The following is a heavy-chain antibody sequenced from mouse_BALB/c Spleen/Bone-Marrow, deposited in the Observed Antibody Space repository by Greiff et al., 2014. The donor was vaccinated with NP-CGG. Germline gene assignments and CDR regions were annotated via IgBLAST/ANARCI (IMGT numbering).Heavy chain of an antibody. J-gene: IGHJ4*01. CDR1: GFTFSSFG. CDR2: ISSGSSTI. D-gene: IGHD2-4*01. Sequence: EVKLMESGGGLVQPGGSRKLSCAASGFTFSSFGMHWVRQAPEKGLEWVAYISSGSSTIYYADTVKGRFTISRDNPKNTLFLQMTSLRSEDTATYYCARDDYDYAMDYWGQGTSVTVSS. V-gene: IGHV5-17*02. CDR3: ARDDYDYAMDY.